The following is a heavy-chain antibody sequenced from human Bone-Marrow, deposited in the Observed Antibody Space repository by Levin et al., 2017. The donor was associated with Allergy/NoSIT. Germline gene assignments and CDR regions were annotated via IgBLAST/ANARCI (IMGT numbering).Heavy chain of an antibody. J-gene: IGHJ2*01. CDR1: GFTVSSNY. CDR2: IYSGGST. Sequence: ETLSLTCAASGFTVSSNYMSWVRQAPGKGLEWVSVIYSGGSTYYADSVKGRFTISRDNSKNTLYLQMNSLRAEDTAVYYCAKFKLYWYFDLWGRGTLVTVSS. CDR3: AKFKLYWYFDL. V-gene: IGHV3-53*01.